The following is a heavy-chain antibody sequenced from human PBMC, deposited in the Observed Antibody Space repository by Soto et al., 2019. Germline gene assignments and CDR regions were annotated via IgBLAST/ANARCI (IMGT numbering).Heavy chain of an antibody. CDR1: GYTFTNYG. D-gene: IGHD6-19*01. CDR3: ARDGFPYSSGWSYGMVV. J-gene: IGHJ6*02. Sequence: GASVKVSCKAFGYTFTNYGISWVRQAPGEGLEWMGWISAYNGNTNYAQKFQDRVTMTTDTSTTTANMELRSLRSDDTAVYYCARDGFPYSSGWSYGMVVWGQGTTVTVSS. CDR2: ISAYNGNT. V-gene: IGHV1-18*01.